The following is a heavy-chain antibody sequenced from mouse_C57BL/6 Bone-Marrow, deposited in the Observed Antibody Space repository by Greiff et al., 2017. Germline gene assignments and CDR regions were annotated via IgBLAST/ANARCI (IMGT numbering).Heavy chain of an antibody. J-gene: IGHJ1*03. CDR2: IYPGSGST. CDR1: GYTFTSYW. D-gene: IGHD1-1*01. CDR3: FTYYGSSYWYFDV. V-gene: IGHV1-55*01. Sequence: VQLQQPGAELVKPGASVKMSCKASGYTFTSYWITWVKQRPGQGLEWIGDIYPGSGSTNYNEKFKSKATLTVDTSSSTAYLQLSSLTSEDSAVYYCFTYYGSSYWYFDVWGTGTTVTVSS.